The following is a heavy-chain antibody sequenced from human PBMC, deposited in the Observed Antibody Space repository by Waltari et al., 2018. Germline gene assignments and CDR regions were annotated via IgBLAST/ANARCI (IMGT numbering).Heavy chain of an antibody. V-gene: IGHV4-4*02. CDR1: GASITSSYW. CDR3: ARDRGRGLYLDS. Sequence: QESGPGLVKPSGTLSLTCAVSGASITSSYWWSWVHQSPGKGLEWIGQVHGSGRTNYNPSFASRVIMSLDTSTNQFSLKVTSATAADTAAYYCARDRGRGLYLDSWGQGTLVTVSP. D-gene: IGHD2-15*01. J-gene: IGHJ4*02. CDR2: VHGSGRT.